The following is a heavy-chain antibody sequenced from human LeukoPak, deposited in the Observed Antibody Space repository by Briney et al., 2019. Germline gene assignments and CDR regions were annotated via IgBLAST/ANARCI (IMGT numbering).Heavy chain of an antibody. V-gene: IGHV3-53*01. CDR3: ARSGSGWFDF. D-gene: IGHD6-19*01. CDR1: GFTVSTNF. J-gene: IGHJ4*02. CDR2: IYAGGDT. Sequence: VSLRLSCAASGFTVSTNFMSWVRQAPGRGLEWVSVIYAGGDTYYTDSVKGRFTISRDNSKNTLYLQMNSLRAEDTAVYYCARSGSGWFDFWGQGTLVTVSS.